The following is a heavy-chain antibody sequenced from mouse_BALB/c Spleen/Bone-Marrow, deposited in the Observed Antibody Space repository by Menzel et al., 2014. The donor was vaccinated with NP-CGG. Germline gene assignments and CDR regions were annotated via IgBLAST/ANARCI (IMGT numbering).Heavy chain of an antibody. D-gene: IGHD1-1*01. V-gene: IGHV5-17*02. CDR1: GFTFSSFA. Sequence: EVKVEESGGGLVQPGGSRKLSCAASGFTFSSFAMHWVRQAPEKGLEWVAYISSGSSTIYYADTVMGRFTISRDNPKNTLFLQMTSLRSEDTAMYYCARSGSSSGYFDYWGQGTPLTVSS. J-gene: IGHJ2*01. CDR3: ARSGSSSGYFDY. CDR2: ISSGSSTI.